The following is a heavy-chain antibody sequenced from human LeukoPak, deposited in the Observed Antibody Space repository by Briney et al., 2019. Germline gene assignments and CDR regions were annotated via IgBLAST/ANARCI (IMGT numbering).Heavy chain of an antibody. Sequence: GGSLRLSCAASGFTFSDSAMHWVRQASGKGLEWVGRIRSKAKSYATAYAASMKGRLTISRDDTKNTAYLQMNSLKTEDTAVYYCSRLGYYDSSGNGGYWGQGTLITVSS. V-gene: IGHV3-73*01. D-gene: IGHD3-22*01. CDR2: IRSKAKSYAT. CDR1: GFTFSDSA. CDR3: SRLGYYDSSGNGGY. J-gene: IGHJ4*02.